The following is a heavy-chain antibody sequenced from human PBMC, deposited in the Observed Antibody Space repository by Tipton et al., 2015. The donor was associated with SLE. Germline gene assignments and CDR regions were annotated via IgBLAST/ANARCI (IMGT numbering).Heavy chain of an antibody. V-gene: IGHV4-34*01. CDR2: INHSGST. CDR1: GGSFSDYS. Sequence: TLSLTCAVYGGSFSDYSWSWIRQPPGKGLEWIGEINHSGSTNYNPSLKSRVTISIDTSKNQFSLRLSSVTAADTAVYYCARQGDGSGSYYYAFDIWGQGTMVTLSS. J-gene: IGHJ3*02. CDR3: ARQGDGSGSYYYAFDI. D-gene: IGHD3-10*01.